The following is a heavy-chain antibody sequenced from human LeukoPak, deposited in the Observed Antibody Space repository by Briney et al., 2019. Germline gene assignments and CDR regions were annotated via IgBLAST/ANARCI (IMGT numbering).Heavy chain of an antibody. Sequence: GGTLRLSCAASGFSFSSYGMSWVRQAPGKGLEWVSAISGSGGSTYYADSVKGRFTMSRDNSKNTLYLQMSSLRAEDTAVYYCARDPYSGGYGAYYYYYMDVWGKGTTVTISS. CDR2: ISGSGGST. CDR3: ARDPYSGGYGAYYYYYMDV. D-gene: IGHD6-19*01. CDR1: GFSFSSYG. V-gene: IGHV3-23*01. J-gene: IGHJ6*03.